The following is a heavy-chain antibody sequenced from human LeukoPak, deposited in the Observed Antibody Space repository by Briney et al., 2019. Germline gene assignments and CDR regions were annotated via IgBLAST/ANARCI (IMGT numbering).Heavy chain of an antibody. CDR3: ARKGVRSSSRDYYYMDI. CDR2: INHSGST. Sequence: SETLSLTCAVYGGSFSGYYWSWIRQPPGKGLEWIGEINHSGSTNYNPSLKSRVTISVDTSKNQFSLKLSSVTAADTAVYYCARKGVRSSSRDYYYMDIWGKGTTVTVSS. CDR1: GGSFSGYY. V-gene: IGHV4-34*01. J-gene: IGHJ6*03. D-gene: IGHD6-6*01.